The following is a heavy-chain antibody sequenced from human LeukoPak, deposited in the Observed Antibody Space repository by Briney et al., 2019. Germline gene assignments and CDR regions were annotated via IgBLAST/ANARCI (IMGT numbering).Heavy chain of an antibody. J-gene: IGHJ4*02. CDR1: GYSFTSYY. CDR3: AREGSTGYYYAFDY. Sequence: ASVKVSCKASGYSFTSYYMHWVRQAPGQGLEWMGWINPNTGGTNYAQKFQGRVTMTRDTSISTAYMELSRLRSDDTAVYSCAREGSTGYYYAFDYWGQGTLVTVSS. CDR2: INPNTGGT. V-gene: IGHV1-2*02. D-gene: IGHD3-22*01.